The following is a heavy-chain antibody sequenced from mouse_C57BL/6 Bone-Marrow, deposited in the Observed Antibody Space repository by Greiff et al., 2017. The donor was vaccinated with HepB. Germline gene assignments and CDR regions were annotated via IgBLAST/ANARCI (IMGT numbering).Heavy chain of an antibody. Sequence: EVMLVESGGGLVKPGGSLKLSCAASGFTFSSYAMSWVRQTPEKRLEWVATISDGGSYTYYPDNVKGRFTISRDNAKNNLYLQMSHLKSEDTAMYYCARFYGNFFFDYWGQGTTLTVSS. J-gene: IGHJ2*01. CDR1: GFTFSSYA. D-gene: IGHD2-1*01. CDR3: ARFYGNFFFDY. V-gene: IGHV5-4*03. CDR2: ISDGGSYT.